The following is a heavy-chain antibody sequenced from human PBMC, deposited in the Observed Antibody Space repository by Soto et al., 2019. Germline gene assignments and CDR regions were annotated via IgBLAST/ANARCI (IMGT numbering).Heavy chain of an antibody. D-gene: IGHD3-3*01. CDR2: IYYSGST. CDR1: GGSVSSHSHY. CDR3: AKTYYDVWSGFVDAFDI. J-gene: IGHJ3*02. V-gene: IGHV4-39*01. Sequence: TLSLTCAVSGGSVSSHSHYWGWIRQPPGKGLEWIGNIYYSGSTYYNPSLESRVTISVDTSKNQFSLRLSSVTAADTAVYYCAKTYYDVWSGFVDAFDIWGQGTMVTVTS.